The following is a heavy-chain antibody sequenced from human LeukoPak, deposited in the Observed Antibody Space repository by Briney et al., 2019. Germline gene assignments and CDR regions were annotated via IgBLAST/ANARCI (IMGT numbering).Heavy chain of an antibody. J-gene: IGHJ6*01. CDR1: GFTFSSYA. D-gene: IGHD2-21*02. CDR2: ISGSGGTT. Sequence: GGSLRLSCAASGFTFSSYAMSWVRQAPGKGLEWVSAISGSGGTTYYADFVKGRFHISRDHSKNTLYLQMNSLRAEDTAVYYCAKDQDDIVVVTPLYTHYYGMDVWGQGTTVTVSS. V-gene: IGHV3-23*01. CDR3: AKDQDDIVVVTPLYTHYYGMDV.